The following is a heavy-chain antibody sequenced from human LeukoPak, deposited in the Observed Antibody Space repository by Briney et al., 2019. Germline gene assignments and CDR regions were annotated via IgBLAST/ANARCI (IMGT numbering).Heavy chain of an antibody. J-gene: IGHJ3*02. V-gene: IGHV4-61*02. CDR3: ARASEITAPNAFDI. CDR1: GGSISSGSYY. D-gene: IGHD3-16*01. CDR2: IYTSGST. Sequence: SQTLSLTCTVSGGSISSGSYYWSWIRHPAGKGLEWIGRIYTSGSTNYNPSLKTRVTISVDTSKNQFSLKLSSVTAADTAVYYCARASEITAPNAFDIWGQGTMVTVSS.